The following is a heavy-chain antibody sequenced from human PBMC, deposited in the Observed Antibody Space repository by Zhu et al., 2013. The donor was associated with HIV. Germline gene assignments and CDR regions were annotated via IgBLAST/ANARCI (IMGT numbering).Heavy chain of an antibody. Sequence: QVQLVQSGAEVKKLGASVKVSCKASGYPFTYYYMHWVRQAPGQGLEWMGWINPKSGGTNYAEKFQGRVTMTRDTSISTAYMELSRLKSDDTALYYCASEAGAAAGFFDYWGQGTLVTVSS. CDR3: ASEAGAAAGFFDY. J-gene: IGHJ4*02. D-gene: IGHD6-13*01. CDR2: INPKSGGT. V-gene: IGHV1-2*02. CDR1: GYPFTYYY.